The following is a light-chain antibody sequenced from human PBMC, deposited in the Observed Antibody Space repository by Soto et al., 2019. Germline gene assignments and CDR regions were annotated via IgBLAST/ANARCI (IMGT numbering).Light chain of an antibody. Sequence: DIQMTQSPSTLSASAGDRVTITCRASQNIDMYLAWYQQKPGQAPSLLIYRASSLQSGVPSRFSGSGSRTEFTLTISSLQTDDFATYYCQHSITYPGTFGQGTKVDIK. J-gene: IGKJ1*01. CDR2: RAS. V-gene: IGKV1-5*03. CDR3: QHSITYPGT. CDR1: QNIDMY.